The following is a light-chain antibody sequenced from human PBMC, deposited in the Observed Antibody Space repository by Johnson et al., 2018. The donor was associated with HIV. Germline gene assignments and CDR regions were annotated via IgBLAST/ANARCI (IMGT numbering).Light chain of an antibody. CDR1: SSNIGNNY. Sequence: QSVLTQPPSVSAAPGQKVTISCSGSSSNIGNNYVSWYQQLPGTAPKLLIYENNKRPSGIPDRFSGSKSGTSATLGITGLQTGDEADYYCGTWDSSLIWVFGTGTKVTGL. CDR2: ENN. V-gene: IGLV1-51*02. CDR3: GTWDSSLIWV. J-gene: IGLJ1*01.